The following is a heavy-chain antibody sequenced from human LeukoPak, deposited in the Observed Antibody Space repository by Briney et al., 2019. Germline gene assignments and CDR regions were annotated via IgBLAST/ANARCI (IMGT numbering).Heavy chain of an antibody. CDR1: GYTFTSYD. D-gene: IGHD4-23*01. CDR2: MNPNSGNT. J-gene: IGHJ4*02. V-gene: IGHV1-8*03. CDR3: ARLDSYDYGGNDY. Sequence: ASVKVSCKASGYTFTSYDINWVRQATGQGLEWMGWMNPNSGNTGYAQKFQGRVAITRSTSISTAYMELSSLRSEDTAVYYCARLDSYDYGGNDYWGQGTLVTVSS.